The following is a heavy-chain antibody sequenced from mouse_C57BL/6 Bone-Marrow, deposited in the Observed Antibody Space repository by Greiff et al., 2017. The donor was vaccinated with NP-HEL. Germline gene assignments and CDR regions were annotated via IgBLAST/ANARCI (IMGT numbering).Heavy chain of an antibody. J-gene: IGHJ3*01. CDR3: ARPTVVARDWFAY. D-gene: IGHD1-1*01. V-gene: IGHV5-17*01. Sequence: EVKLVESGGGLVKPGGSLKLSCAASGFTFSDYGMHWVRQAPEKGLEWVAYISSGSSTIYYADTVKGRFTISRDNAKNTLCLQMTSLRSEDTAMYYCARPTVVARDWFAYWGQGTLVTVSA. CDR2: ISSGSSTI. CDR1: GFTFSDYG.